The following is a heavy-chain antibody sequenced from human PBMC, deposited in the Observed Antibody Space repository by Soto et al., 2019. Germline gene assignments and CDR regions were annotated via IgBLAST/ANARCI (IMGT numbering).Heavy chain of an antibody. CDR1: GGSISSYY. D-gene: IGHD2-2*03. V-gene: IGHV4-59*01. CDR3: ARGWIFFDY. Sequence: QVQLQESGPGLVKPSETLSLTCTVSGGSISSYYWSWIRQPPGKGLEWIGYIYYSGSTNYNPSLKRRVTISVDTSKNQFSMKLSSVTAADTAVYYCARGWIFFDYWGQGTLVTVSS. CDR2: IYYSGST. J-gene: IGHJ4*02.